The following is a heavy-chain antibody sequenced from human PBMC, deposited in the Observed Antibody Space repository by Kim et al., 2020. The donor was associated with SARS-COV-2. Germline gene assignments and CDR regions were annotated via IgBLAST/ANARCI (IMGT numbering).Heavy chain of an antibody. CDR1: GFTFSSYA. D-gene: IGHD6-13*01. V-gene: IGHV3-30*04. J-gene: IGHJ5*02. CDR3: ARDPEGSSWNEGWFDP. CDR2: ISYDGSNK. Sequence: GGSLRLSCAASGFTFSSYAMHWVRQAPGKGLEWVAAISYDGSNKYYADSVKGRFTISRDNSKNTLYLQMNSLRAEDTAVYYCARDPEGSSWNEGWFDPWGQGTLVTVPS.